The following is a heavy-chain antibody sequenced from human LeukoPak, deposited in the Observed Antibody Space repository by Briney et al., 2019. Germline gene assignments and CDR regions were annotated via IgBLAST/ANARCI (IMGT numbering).Heavy chain of an antibody. CDR2: INHSGST. V-gene: IGHV4-34*01. Sequence: SETLSLTCAVYGGSFSGYYWSWIRQPPGKGLEWIGEINHSGSTNCNPSLKSRVTISVDTSKNQFSLKLSSVTAADTAVYYCARIGLGYYYGMDVWGQGTTVTVSS. J-gene: IGHJ6*02. CDR1: GGSFSGYY. D-gene: IGHD6-19*01. CDR3: ARIGLGYYYGMDV.